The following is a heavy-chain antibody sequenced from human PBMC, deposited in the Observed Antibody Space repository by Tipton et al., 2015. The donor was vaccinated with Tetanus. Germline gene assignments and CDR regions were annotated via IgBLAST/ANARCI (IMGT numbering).Heavy chain of an antibody. CDR3: ARSIPAGPVWPYEH. V-gene: IGHV4-39*01. CDR1: GGSISSPSYY. D-gene: IGHD2-21*01. J-gene: IGHJ4*02. Sequence: LRLSCTVSGGSISSPSYYWGWIRQPPGKGLEWIGSVYYSGTTYYNPSLRNRLTVSRDTSKNQFSLNLKSVTAADTAVYYCARSIPAGPVWPYEHWGQGTLVTVPS. CDR2: VYYSGTT.